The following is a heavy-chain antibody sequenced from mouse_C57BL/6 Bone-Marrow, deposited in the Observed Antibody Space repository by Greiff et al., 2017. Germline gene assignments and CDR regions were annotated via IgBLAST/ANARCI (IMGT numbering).Heavy chain of an antibody. J-gene: IGHJ4*01. CDR3: ARRSTMVTTRVYYAMDY. D-gene: IGHD2-2*01. CDR2: IYPGSGST. V-gene: IGHV1-55*01. Sequence: QVQLQQPGAELVKPGASVKMSCKASGYTFTSYWITWVKQRPGQGLEWIGDIYPGSGSTNYNEKFKGKATLTADKSSSTAYMQLSSLTSEDSAVYFCARRSTMVTTRVYYAMDYWGQGTSVTVSS. CDR1: GYTFTSYW.